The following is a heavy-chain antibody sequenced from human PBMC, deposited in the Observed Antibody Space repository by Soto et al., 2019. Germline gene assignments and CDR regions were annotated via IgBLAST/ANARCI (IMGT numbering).Heavy chain of an antibody. CDR1: GFPFSNFP. CDR2: ISGSGDST. CDR3: AKDLGLNWSYDY. Sequence: GESLRLSCAASGFPFSNFPMSWVRQAPGKGLEWVSAISGSGDSTYYADSVKGRFTIPRDNSKNTLYLQMNSLRAEDTAVYYCAKDLGLNWSYDYWGQGTLVTVSS. J-gene: IGHJ4*02. D-gene: IGHD1-7*01. V-gene: IGHV3-23*01.